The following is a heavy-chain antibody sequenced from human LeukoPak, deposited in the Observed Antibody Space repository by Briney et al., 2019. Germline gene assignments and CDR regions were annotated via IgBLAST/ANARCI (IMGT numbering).Heavy chain of an antibody. CDR2: ISGSGGST. D-gene: IGHD5-24*01. V-gene: IGHV3-23*01. CDR1: GFTFSSYA. CDR3: AKDPRDGYNYEYFQH. J-gene: IGHJ1*01. Sequence: PGGSLRLSCAASGFTFSSYAMGWVRQAPGKGLEWVSAISGSGGSTYYADPVKGRFTISRDNSKNTLYLQMNSLRAEDTAVYYCAKDPRDGYNYEYFQHWGQGTLVTVSS.